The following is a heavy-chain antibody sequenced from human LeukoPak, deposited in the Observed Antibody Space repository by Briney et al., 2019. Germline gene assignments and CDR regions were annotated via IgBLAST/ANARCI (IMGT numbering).Heavy chain of an antibody. V-gene: IGHV4-59*01. CDR1: GGSISSYY. Sequence: PSEALSLTFTVSGGSISSYYCSWIRQLPRKGLEWIGYIYYSGSTNYNPSLKSRVTISVDTSKNQFSLKLSSVTAADTAVYYCSSIAAGYGMDVWGQGTTVTVSS. CDR2: IYYSGST. J-gene: IGHJ6*02. CDR3: SSIAAGYGMDV. D-gene: IGHD6-13*01.